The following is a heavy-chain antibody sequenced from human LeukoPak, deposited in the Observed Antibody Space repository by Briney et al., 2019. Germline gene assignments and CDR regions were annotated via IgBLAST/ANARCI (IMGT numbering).Heavy chain of an antibody. CDR3: ARESRATIFGVVIRDYYYGMDV. CDR1: GGSISSYY. J-gene: IGHJ6*02. CDR2: IYTSGST. D-gene: IGHD3-3*01. Sequence: PSETLSLTCTVSGGSISSYYWSWIRQPAGKGLEWIGRIYTSGSTNYNPSLKGRVTMSVDTSKNQFSLKLSSVTAADTAVYYCARESRATIFGVVIRDYYYGMDVWGQGTTVTVSS. V-gene: IGHV4-4*07.